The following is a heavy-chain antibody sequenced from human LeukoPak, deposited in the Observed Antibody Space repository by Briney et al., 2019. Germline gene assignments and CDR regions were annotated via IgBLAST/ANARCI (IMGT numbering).Heavy chain of an antibody. CDR2: IYYSGST. V-gene: IGHV4-59*01. D-gene: IGHD6-6*01. J-gene: IGHJ6*03. CDR3: AREVAAPHYYMDV. CDR1: GGSISSYY. Sequence: SETLSLTCTVSGGSISSYYWSWIRQPPGKGLEWIGYIYYSGSTNYNPSLKSRVTISVDTSKNQFSLKLSSVTAADTAVYYCAREVAAPHYYMDVWGKGTTVTVPS.